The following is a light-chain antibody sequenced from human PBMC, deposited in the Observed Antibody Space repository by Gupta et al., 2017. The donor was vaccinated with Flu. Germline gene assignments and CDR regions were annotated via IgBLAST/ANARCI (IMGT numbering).Light chain of an antibody. J-gene: IGKJ1*01. Sequence: SFLSVSVGDRVTITCRASQAIKTYLAWYQQKPGKAPKLLIYAASTLQSGIPSRFSGSGSGTDFALTISGRQPEDFATYYCQHLNSYPPWTFGQGTKVESK. V-gene: IGKV1-9*01. CDR1: QAIKTY. CDR3: QHLNSYPPWT. CDR2: AAS.